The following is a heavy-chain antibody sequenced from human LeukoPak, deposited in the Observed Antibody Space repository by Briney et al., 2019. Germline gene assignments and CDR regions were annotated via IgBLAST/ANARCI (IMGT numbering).Heavy chain of an antibody. D-gene: IGHD3-22*01. CDR3: ATGLVYRPRSGYYYYFDY. CDR1: GYTLTELS. Sequence: ASVKVSCKVSGYTLTELSMHWVRQAPGKGLEWMGGFDPEDGETIYAQKFQGRVTMTEDTSTDTAYMELSSLRSEDTAVYYCATGLVYRPRSGYYYYFDYWGQGTLVTVSS. V-gene: IGHV1-24*01. CDR2: FDPEDGET. J-gene: IGHJ4*02.